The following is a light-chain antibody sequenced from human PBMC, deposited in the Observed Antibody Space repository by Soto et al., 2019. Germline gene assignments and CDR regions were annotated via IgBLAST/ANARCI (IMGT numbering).Light chain of an antibody. J-gene: IGKJ4*01. V-gene: IGKV4-1*01. CDR3: LQYYSHPFT. Sequence: DVMMTKSPDSMAVSLGERATINCKSSQVVFYKSKNYLGWYQQKPGQPPKLLIYCASTRESWVPDRFSGSGSGTDFTLTISSLLADDVGAYYCLQYYSHPFTFVGGTKVDLK. CDR1: QVVFYKSKNY. CDR2: CAS.